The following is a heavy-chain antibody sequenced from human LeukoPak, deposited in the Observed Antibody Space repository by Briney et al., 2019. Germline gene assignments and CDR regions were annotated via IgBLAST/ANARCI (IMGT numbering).Heavy chain of an antibody. Sequence: ASVKVSCKASGYTFTGYYMHWVRQAPGQGLEWMGWINPNSGGTNYAQKFQGRVTMTRDTSISTAYMELSRLRSDDTAVYYCARVYCSSTSCSTYYYYGMDVWGQGTTVTVSS. CDR1: GYTFTGYY. J-gene: IGHJ6*02. D-gene: IGHD2-2*01. V-gene: IGHV1-2*02. CDR3: ARVYCSSTSCSTYYYYGMDV. CDR2: INPNSGGT.